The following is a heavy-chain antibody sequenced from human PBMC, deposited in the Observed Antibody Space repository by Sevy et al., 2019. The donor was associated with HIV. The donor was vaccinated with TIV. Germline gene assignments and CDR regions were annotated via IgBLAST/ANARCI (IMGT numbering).Heavy chain of an antibody. V-gene: IGHV4-38-2*01. D-gene: IGHD4-4*01. J-gene: IGHJ5*02. CDR1: GYSFSSVYY. Sequence: KQSQTLSLTCAVSGYSFSSVYYWGWIRQPPGRGLEWIGSIYHSGSTFYNPSLRSRVTISVDTSKNQFSLKLNSVTAADTAVYYCASQGDSNYANNWFDPWGQGTLVTVSS. CDR2: IYHSGST. CDR3: ASQGDSNYANNWFDP.